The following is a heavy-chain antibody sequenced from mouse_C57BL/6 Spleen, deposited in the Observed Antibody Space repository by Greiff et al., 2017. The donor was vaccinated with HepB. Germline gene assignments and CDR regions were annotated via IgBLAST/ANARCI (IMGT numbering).Heavy chain of an antibody. D-gene: IGHD2-4*01. CDR3: AREGLRSYGYFDV. CDR2: INYDGSST. CDR1: GFTFSDYY. J-gene: IGHJ1*03. Sequence: EVQRVESEGGLVQPGSSMKLSCTASGFTFSDYYMAWVRQVPEKGLEWVANINYDGSSTYYLDSLKSRFIISRDNAKNILYLQMSSLKSEDTATYYCAREGLRSYGYFDVWGTGTTVTVSS. V-gene: IGHV5-16*01.